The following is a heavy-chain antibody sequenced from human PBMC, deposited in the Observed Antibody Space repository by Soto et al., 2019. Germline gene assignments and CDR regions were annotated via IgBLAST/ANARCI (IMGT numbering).Heavy chain of an antibody. D-gene: IGHD5-18*01. Sequence: QPGGSLRLSCATSGFTFHDYAMSWVRQAPGKGLEWVSAIAFTGSATHYADSVKGRFTISRDNSKNIVYLQMNSLRVDDTALYYCVKEVETVRLVAIALWGQGTKVTVSS. CDR3: VKEVETVRLVAIAL. J-gene: IGHJ4*02. V-gene: IGHV3-23*01. CDR2: IAFTGSAT. CDR1: GFTFHDYA.